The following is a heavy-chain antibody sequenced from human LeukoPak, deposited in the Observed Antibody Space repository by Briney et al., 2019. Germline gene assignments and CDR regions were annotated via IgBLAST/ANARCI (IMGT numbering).Heavy chain of an antibody. CDR3: ARDQQGYGFDY. V-gene: IGHV3-11*04. D-gene: IGHD5-18*01. CDR2: ISRGGNTI. Sequence: GGSLRLSCAASGFTFSDYYMSCNRQAPGKGLEWVSYISRGGNTIYYADSVKGRFTISRDNDKNSLYLQMNSLRVEDTAVYYCARDQQGYGFDYWGQGTLVTVSS. CDR1: GFTFSDYY. J-gene: IGHJ4*02.